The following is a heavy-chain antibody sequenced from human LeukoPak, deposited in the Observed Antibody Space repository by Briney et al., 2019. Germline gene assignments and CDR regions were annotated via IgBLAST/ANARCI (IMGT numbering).Heavy chain of an antibody. D-gene: IGHD4-23*01. CDR1: GGSFSGYY. V-gene: IGHV4-34*01. J-gene: IGHJ4*02. CDR3: ARDVVEYGSNSDYFDY. Sequence: SETLSLTCAVYGGSFSGYYWSWIRQPPGKGLEWIGEINHSGSTNYNPSLKSRVTISVDTSKNQFSLKLSSVTAADTAVYYCARDVVEYGSNSDYFDYWGQGTLVTVSS. CDR2: INHSGST.